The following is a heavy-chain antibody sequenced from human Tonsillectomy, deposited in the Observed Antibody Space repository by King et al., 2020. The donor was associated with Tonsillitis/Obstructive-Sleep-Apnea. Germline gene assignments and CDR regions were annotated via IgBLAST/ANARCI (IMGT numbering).Heavy chain of an antibody. Sequence: QLQESGPGLVKPSETLSLTCTVSGGSISSYYWSWIRQPPGKGLEWIGYIYYSGSTNYNPSLKSRVTISVDTSKNQFSLKLSSVTAADTAVYYCARHGGSSYVTPRRYYFDYWGQGTLVTVSS. CDR2: IYYSGST. V-gene: IGHV4-59*08. J-gene: IGHJ4*02. CDR3: ARHGGSSYVTPRRYYFDY. D-gene: IGHD1-26*01. CDR1: GGSISSYY.